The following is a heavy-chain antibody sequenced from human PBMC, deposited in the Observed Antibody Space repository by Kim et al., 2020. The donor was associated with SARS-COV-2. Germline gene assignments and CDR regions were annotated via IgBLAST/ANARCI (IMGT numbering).Heavy chain of an antibody. J-gene: IGHJ4*02. CDR2: IDPSDSYT. D-gene: IGHD6-19*01. V-gene: IGHV5-10-1*01. Sequence: GESLKISCKGSGYSFTSYWISWVRQMPGKGLEWMGRIDPSDSYTNYSPSFQGHVNISADKSISTAYLQWSSLKASDTAMYYCARPDPGIAVAGTIWGQGTLVTVSA. CDR3: ARPDPGIAVAGTI. CDR1: GYSFTSYW.